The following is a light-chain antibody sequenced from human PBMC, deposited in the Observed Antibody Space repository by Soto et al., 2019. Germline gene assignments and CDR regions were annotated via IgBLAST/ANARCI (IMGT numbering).Light chain of an antibody. CDR1: QTLLNSSNNKNY. J-gene: IGKJ2*01. CDR3: QQYFSAPFT. V-gene: IGKV4-1*01. CDR2: WAS. Sequence: DTVMTQSPDSLAVSLGERATINCKSSQTLLNSSNNKNYLAWYQQKPGQPPKLLIYWASTRESGVPDRFSGSGSGTDFTLTINSLQAEDVAVYYCQQYFSAPFTFGQGTRLEI.